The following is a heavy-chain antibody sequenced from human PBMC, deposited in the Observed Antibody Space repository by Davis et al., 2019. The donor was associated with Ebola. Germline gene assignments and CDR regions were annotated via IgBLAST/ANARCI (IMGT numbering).Heavy chain of an antibody. CDR2: ISYDGSNK. J-gene: IGHJ6*03. D-gene: IGHD2-2*01. V-gene: IGHV3-30-3*01. CDR1: GFTFSSYA. CDR3: AKDIKGYCSSTSCYPSAESDYMDV. Sequence: GESLKISCAASGFTFSSYAMHWVRQAPGKGLEWVAVISYDGSNKYYADSVKGRFTISRDNSKNTLYLQMNSLRAEDTAVYYCAKDIKGYCSSTSCYPSAESDYMDVWGKGTTVTVSS.